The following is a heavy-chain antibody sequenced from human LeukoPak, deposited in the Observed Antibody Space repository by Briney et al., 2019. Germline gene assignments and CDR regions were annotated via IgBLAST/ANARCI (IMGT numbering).Heavy chain of an antibody. Sequence: GGSLRLSCAASGFTFSSYSMNWVRQAPGKGLEWVSYISSSSSTIYYADSVKGRFTISRDNAKNSLYLQMNSLRAEDTAVYYCARGGTESLWFGEDYYMDVWGKGTTVTVSS. CDR2: ISSSSSTI. J-gene: IGHJ6*03. V-gene: IGHV3-48*01. CDR1: GFTFSSYS. D-gene: IGHD3-10*01. CDR3: ARGGTESLWFGEDYYMDV.